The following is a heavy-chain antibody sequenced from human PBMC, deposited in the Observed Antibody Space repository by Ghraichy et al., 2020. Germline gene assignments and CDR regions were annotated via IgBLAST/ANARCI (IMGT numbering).Heavy chain of an antibody. CDR3: ARDTSSGWYVGLDY. J-gene: IGHJ4*02. CDR2: INWNGGST. V-gene: IGHV3-20*04. Sequence: GESLRLSCAASGFTFDDYGMSWVRQAPGKGLEWVSGINWNGGSTGYADSVKGRFTISRDNAKNSLYLQMNSLRAEDTALYYCARDTSSGWYVGLDYWGQGTLVTVSS. D-gene: IGHD6-19*01. CDR1: GFTFDDYG.